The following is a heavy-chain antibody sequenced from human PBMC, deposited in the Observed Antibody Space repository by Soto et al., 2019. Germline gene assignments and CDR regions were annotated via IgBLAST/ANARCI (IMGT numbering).Heavy chain of an antibody. Sequence: SETLSLTCDVSGYSISSGYYWGWIRQPPGKGLEWIGGVYHSGRSQYDPSLKTRVTISVDTSENQFSLKLTSVTAADTAVYYCARISTLQYDTSGYYSPTYYFDSWSQGSLVTVSS. CDR3: ARISTLQYDTSGYYSPTYYFDS. CDR2: VYHSGRS. D-gene: IGHD3-3*01. CDR1: GYSISSGYY. J-gene: IGHJ4*02. V-gene: IGHV4-38-2*01.